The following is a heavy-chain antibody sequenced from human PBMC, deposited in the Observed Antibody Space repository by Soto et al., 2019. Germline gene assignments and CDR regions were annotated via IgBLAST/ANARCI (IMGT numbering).Heavy chain of an antibody. CDR2: ISGSRTTT. CDR3: ARGISPLDY. D-gene: IGHD3-3*02. J-gene: IGHJ4*02. Sequence: GGSLRLSCAASGFTFSSYAMSWVRQAPGKGLEWVSAISGSRTTTAYADSVKGRFTISTDNAKNSVYLQMTSLKAEDSAVYYCARGISPLDYWGQGTVVTVSS. CDR1: GFTFSSYA. V-gene: IGHV3-23*01.